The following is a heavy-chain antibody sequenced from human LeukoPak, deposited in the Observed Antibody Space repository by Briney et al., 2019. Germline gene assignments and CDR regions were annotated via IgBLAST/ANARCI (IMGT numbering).Heavy chain of an antibody. D-gene: IGHD4-17*01. V-gene: IGHV3-48*03. CDR2: ISNSGGGI. CDR1: GFTFSSHG. CDR3: ARTLTTTYS. J-gene: IGHJ4*02. Sequence: GGSLRLSCAASGFTFSSHGMNWVRQAPGKGLEWLSYISNSGGGINYADSVKGRFTISRDNAKNSLYLQMNSLRVEDTAVYYCARTLTTTYSWGQGTLVTVSS.